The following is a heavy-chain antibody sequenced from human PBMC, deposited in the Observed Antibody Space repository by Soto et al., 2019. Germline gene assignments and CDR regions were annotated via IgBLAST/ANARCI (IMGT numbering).Heavy chain of an antibody. CDR1: GFTFSSYG. CDR3: AKAPCRGCVGYYFDY. Sequence: QVQLVESGGGVVQPGRSLRLSCAASGFTFSSYGMHWVRQAPGKGLEWVAVISYDGSNKYYADSVKGRFTISRDNSKNTLYLQMNSLRAEDTAVYYSAKAPCRGCVGYYFDYWGQGTLVTVSS. CDR2: ISYDGSNK. D-gene: IGHD2-15*01. V-gene: IGHV3-30*18. J-gene: IGHJ4*02.